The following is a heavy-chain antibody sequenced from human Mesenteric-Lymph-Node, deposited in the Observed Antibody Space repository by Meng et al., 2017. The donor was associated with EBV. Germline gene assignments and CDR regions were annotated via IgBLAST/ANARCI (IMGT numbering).Heavy chain of an antibody. CDR2: INHSGST. Sequence: QLQQSGAGLLNHSETLSLPCAFYGGSFSNHYWSWIRQPPGKGLEWIGEINHSGSTSYNPSLKSRVTISVDTAKNQFSLKMSSVTAADTAVYYCARLIVGSLSTFDYWGQGALVTVSS. CDR3: ARLIVGSLSTFDY. D-gene: IGHD1-26*01. V-gene: IGHV4-34*01. J-gene: IGHJ4*02. CDR1: GGSFSNHY.